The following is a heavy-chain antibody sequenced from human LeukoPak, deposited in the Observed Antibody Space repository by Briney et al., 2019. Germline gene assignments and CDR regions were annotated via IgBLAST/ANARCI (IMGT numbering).Heavy chain of an antibody. V-gene: IGHV3-23*01. CDR1: GFTFSSYA. CDR2: ISGSGGST. CDR3: AKALTLPDSSSSIYYYYMDV. D-gene: IGHD6-6*01. J-gene: IGHJ6*03. Sequence: GGSLRLSCAAPGFTFSSYAMSWVRQAPGKRLEWVSAISGSGGSTNYADSVKGRFSISSDNSKNSQYLHMNSLRAEDTAVYYCAKALTLPDSSSSIYYYYMDVWGKGTTVTVSS.